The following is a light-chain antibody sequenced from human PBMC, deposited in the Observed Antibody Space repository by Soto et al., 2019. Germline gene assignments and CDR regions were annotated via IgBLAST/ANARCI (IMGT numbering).Light chain of an antibody. CDR2: GAS. J-gene: IGKJ3*01. CDR3: QQYGSSKT. Sequence: EIVLTQSPGTLSLSPGERATLSCRASQSVTSSYLAWYQQKPGQAPRLLLYGASSRATGLPDRFSGSSSGTDFTLTISRLESEDFAVYYCQQYGSSKTFGPGTKVDIK. CDR1: QSVTSSY. V-gene: IGKV3-20*01.